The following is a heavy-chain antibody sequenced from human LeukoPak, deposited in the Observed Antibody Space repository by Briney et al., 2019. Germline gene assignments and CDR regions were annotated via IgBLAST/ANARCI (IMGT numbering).Heavy chain of an antibody. Sequence: GGSLRLSCAASGFTFSSYAMSWVRQAPGKGLEWVPAISGSGGSTYYADSVKGRFTISRDNSKNTLYLQMNSLTADDTAVYYCVRGPRYYDDSGFHYGVFDIWGQGTLVTVSS. V-gene: IGHV3-23*01. J-gene: IGHJ3*02. CDR3: VRGPRYYDDSGFHYGVFDI. D-gene: IGHD3-22*01. CDR2: ISGSGGST. CDR1: GFTFSSYA.